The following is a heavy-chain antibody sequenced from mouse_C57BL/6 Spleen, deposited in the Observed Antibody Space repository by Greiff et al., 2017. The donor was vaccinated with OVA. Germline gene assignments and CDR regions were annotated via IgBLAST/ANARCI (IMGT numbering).Heavy chain of an antibody. Sequence: QVQLQQPGAELVKPGASVKLSCKASGYPFTSYWMHWVKQRPGQGLEWIGMIPPNSGSTNYNEKFKRKATLTVANSSSTAYMQLSCLTSEDAAVYYCSRDGSSNMDYWGQGTSVTVSS. D-gene: IGHD1-1*01. CDR3: SRDGSSNMDY. J-gene: IGHJ4*01. V-gene: IGHV1-64*01. CDR2: IPPNSGST. CDR1: GYPFTSYW.